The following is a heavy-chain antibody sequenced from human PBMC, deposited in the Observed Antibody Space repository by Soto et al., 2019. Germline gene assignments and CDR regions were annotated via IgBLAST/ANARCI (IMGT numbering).Heavy chain of an antibody. CDR2: IDPGDSSA. CDR1: GYTFTYFW. D-gene: IGHD3-10*01. Sequence: EVLLVQSGAEVKKPGESLRISCQTSGYTFTYFWISWLRQMPGEGLEWMGRIDPGDSSANYSPSFQGHVTISVDKSIATAFLEWNSLKASDTAMYYCARHSSYYFDWGQGTLVTVSS. CDR3: ARHSSYYFD. V-gene: IGHV5-10-1*01. J-gene: IGHJ4*02.